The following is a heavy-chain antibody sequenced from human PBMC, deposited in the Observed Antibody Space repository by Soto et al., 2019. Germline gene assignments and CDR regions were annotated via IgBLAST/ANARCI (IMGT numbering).Heavy chain of an antibody. J-gene: IGHJ6*02. CDR3: ARPATSTGIAAAGTRGYYYGMDV. Sequence: GGSLRLSCAASGFTVSSNYMSWVRQAPGKGLEWVSVIYSGGSTYYADSVKGRFTISRHNSKNTLYLQMNSLRAEDTAVYYCARPATSTGIAAAGTRGYYYGMDVWGQGTTVTVSS. D-gene: IGHD6-13*01. CDR1: GFTVSSNY. CDR2: IYSGGST. V-gene: IGHV3-53*04.